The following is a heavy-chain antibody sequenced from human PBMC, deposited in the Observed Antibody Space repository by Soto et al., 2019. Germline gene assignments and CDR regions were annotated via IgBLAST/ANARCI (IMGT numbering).Heavy chain of an antibody. CDR2: IYYSGST. Sequence: SETLSLTCTVSGGSVSSGSYYWSWIRQPPGKGLEWIGYIYYSGSTNYNPSLKSRVTISVDTSKNQFSLKLSSVTAADTAVYYCAKDVSSVPYYFDCWGQGALVTVSS. D-gene: IGHD6-6*01. J-gene: IGHJ4*02. V-gene: IGHV4-61*01. CDR3: AKDVSSVPYYFDC. CDR1: GGSVSSGSYY.